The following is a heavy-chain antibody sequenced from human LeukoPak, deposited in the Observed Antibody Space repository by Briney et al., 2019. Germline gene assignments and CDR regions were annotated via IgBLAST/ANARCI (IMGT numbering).Heavy chain of an antibody. CDR2: ISSSSTHI. J-gene: IGHJ4*02. CDR3: ARDEVYGEQYYFDY. V-gene: IGHV3-21*01. D-gene: IGHD4/OR15-4a*01. Sequence: GGSLRLSCAASGFTFSTNTMNWVRQAPGKGLEWVSSISSSSTHIYDADSVKGRFTISRDNAKNSLYLQMNSLRAEDTAVYYCARDEVYGEQYYFDYWGQGTLVTVSS. CDR1: GFTFSTNT.